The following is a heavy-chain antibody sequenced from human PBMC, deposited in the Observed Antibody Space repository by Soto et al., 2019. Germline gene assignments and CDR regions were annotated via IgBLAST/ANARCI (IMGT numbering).Heavy chain of an antibody. CDR1: GGSISSGDYY. Sequence: QVQLQESGPGLVKPSQTLSLTCTVSGGSISSGDYYWNLIRQPPGKGLEWIGYIYYSGSTYYNPSLKSRVTISVDTSKNQFSLKLSYVTAADTAVYYCARRGYYDSSGYSVDYWGQGTLVTVSS. CDR2: IYYSGST. J-gene: IGHJ4*02. CDR3: ARRGYYDSSGYSVDY. V-gene: IGHV4-30-4*01. D-gene: IGHD3-22*01.